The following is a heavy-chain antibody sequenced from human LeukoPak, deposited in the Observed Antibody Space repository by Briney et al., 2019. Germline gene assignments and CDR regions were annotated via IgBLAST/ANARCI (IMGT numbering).Heavy chain of an antibody. D-gene: IGHD5-12*01. V-gene: IGHV4-38-2*02. Sequence: TSETLSLTCTVSGYSISSGYYWGWIRQPPGKGLEWIGSIYHSGSTYYNPSLKSRVTISVDTSKNQFSLKLSSVTAADTAVYYCARGYKWLRPFDYWGQGTLVTVSS. CDR2: IYHSGST. J-gene: IGHJ4*02. CDR3: ARGYKWLRPFDY. CDR1: GYSISSGYY.